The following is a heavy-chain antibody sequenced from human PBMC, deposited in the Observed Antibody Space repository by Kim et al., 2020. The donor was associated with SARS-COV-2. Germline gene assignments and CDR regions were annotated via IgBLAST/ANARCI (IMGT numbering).Heavy chain of an antibody. D-gene: IGHD1-20*01. V-gene: IGHV4-31*03. J-gene: IGHJ4*02. Sequence: SETLSLTCTVSGGSISSGGYYWSWIRQHPGKGLEWIGYIYYSGSTYYNPSLKSRVTISVDTSKNQFSLKLSSVTAADTAVYYCARYNISVRGKSRYYFDYWGQGTLVTVSS. CDR3: ARYNISVRGKSRYYFDY. CDR1: GGSISSGGYY. CDR2: IYYSGST.